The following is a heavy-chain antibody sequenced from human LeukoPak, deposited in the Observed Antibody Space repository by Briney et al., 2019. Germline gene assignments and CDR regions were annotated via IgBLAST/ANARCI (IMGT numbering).Heavy chain of an antibody. CDR3: TTVVVPAA. J-gene: IGHJ4*02. CDR2: ISGSGGST. CDR1: GFTFSSYG. Sequence: PGGSLRLSCSASGFTFSSYGMSCVRQAPGKGLEWVSAISGSGGSTYYADSVKGRFTISRDNSKNTLYLQMNSLRAEDTAVYYCTTVVVPAAWGQGTLVTVSS. D-gene: IGHD2-2*01. V-gene: IGHV3-23*01.